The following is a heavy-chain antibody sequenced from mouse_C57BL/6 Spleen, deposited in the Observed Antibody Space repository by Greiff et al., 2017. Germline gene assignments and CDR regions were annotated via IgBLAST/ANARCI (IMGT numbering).Heavy chain of an antibody. V-gene: IGHV1-63*01. J-gene: IGHJ3*01. CDR2: IYPGGGYT. CDR1: GYTFTNYW. CDR3: ARGDWFAY. Sequence: VQLQQSGAELVRPGTSVKMSCKASGYTFTNYWIGWAKQRPGHGLEWIGDIYPGGGYTNYNEKFKGKATLTAYKSSSTAYMQFSSLTSEDSAIYYCARGDWFAYWGQGTLVTVSA.